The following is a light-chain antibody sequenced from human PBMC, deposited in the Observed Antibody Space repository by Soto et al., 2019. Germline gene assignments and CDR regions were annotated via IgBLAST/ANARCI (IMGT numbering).Light chain of an antibody. Sequence: QSVLTQPASVSGSPGQSITISCTGTSSDVGSYNLVSWYQQHPGKAPKLMIYEGSKRPSGVSNRFSGSKSGNTASLTIFGLQAEDEADYYCCSYAGSSSYVFGTGTRSPS. CDR3: CSYAGSSSYV. V-gene: IGLV2-23*01. CDR2: EGS. CDR1: SSDVGSYNL. J-gene: IGLJ1*01.